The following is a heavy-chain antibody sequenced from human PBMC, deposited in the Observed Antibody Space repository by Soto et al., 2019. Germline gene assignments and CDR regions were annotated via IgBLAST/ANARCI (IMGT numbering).Heavy chain of an antibody. D-gene: IGHD2-15*01. CDR3: ASPTAGWYGMDV. CDR2: IIPIFGTA. J-gene: IGHJ6*02. CDR1: GGTFSSYA. V-gene: IGHV1-69*13. Sequence: GASVKVSCKASGGTFSSYAISWVRQAPGQGLEWMGGIIPIFGTANYAQKFQGRVTITADESTSTAYMELSSLRSEDTAVYYCASPTAGWYGMDVWGQGTTVTVSS.